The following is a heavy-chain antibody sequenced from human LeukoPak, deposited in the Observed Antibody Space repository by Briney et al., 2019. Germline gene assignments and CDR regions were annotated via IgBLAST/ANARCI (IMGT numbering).Heavy chain of an antibody. CDR2: ISYDGSNK. CDR1: GFTFSSYG. CDR3: VKDRWVDH. V-gene: IGHV3-30*18. J-gene: IGHJ4*02. D-gene: IGHD6-13*01. Sequence: GGSLRLSCAASGFTFSSYGMHWVRQAPGKGLEWVAVISYDGSNKYYADSVKGRFTISRDNSKNTLYLQMSSLRPEDTAVYYCVKDRWVDHWGQGTLVTVSS.